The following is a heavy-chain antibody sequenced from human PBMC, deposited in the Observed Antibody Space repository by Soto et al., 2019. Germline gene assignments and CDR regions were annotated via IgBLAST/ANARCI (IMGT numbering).Heavy chain of an antibody. V-gene: IGHV3-66*01. CDR2: IYTGGGT. CDR1: GLTVSTNP. J-gene: IGHJ4*02. CDR3: EREGSGH. Sequence: EVQLVESGGVLVQPGGSLRLSCAASGLTVSTNPMSWVRQAPVKGLEWVSVIYTGGGTHYADSVKGRFTISRDNSKSTVNLQVNSLRAEDTAVYYCEREGSGHWGQGTLVTVAS.